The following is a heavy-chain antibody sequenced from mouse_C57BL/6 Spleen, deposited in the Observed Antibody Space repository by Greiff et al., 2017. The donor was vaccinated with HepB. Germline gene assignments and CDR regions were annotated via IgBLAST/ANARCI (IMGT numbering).Heavy chain of an antibody. D-gene: IGHD4-1*02. CDR3: ARSFPNWEGAMDY. J-gene: IGHJ4*01. Sequence: VHLVESGPGLVAPSQSLSITCTVSGFSLTSYAISWVRQPPGKGLEWLGVIWTGGGTNYNSALKSRLSISKDNSKSQVFLKMNSLQTDDTARYYCARSFPNWEGAMDYWGQGTSVTVSS. CDR1: GFSLTSYA. V-gene: IGHV2-9-1*01. CDR2: IWTGGGT.